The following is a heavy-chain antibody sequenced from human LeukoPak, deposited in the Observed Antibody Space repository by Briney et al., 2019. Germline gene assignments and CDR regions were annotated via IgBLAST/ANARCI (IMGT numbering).Heavy chain of an antibody. J-gene: IGHJ4*02. CDR3: IRDEALWRLDY. D-gene: IGHD2-21*01. V-gene: IGHV3-74*03. CDR2: IDEGGSNA. Sequence: GGSLRLSCVGSGFHFGTYYMNWVRQAPGKGLVWVSRIDEGGSNAMYADSVKGRFSISRDNAKNTVNLQMNSLRAEDTGVYYCIRDEALWRLDYWGQGTLVTVSS. CDR1: GFHFGTYY.